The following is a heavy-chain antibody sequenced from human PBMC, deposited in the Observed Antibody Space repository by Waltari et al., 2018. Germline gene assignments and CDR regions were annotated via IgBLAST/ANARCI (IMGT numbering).Heavy chain of an antibody. CDR1: GGSISSSSSY. J-gene: IGHJ4*02. CDR2: IYYSGST. D-gene: IGHD3-22*01. CDR3: ARLDSSGYYLSY. V-gene: IGHV4-39*01. Sequence: QLQLQESGPGLVKPSETLSLTCTVSGGSISSSSSYWGWIRQPPGKGLEWIGSIYYSGSTYYNPSLKSRVTISVDTSKNQFSLKLSSVTAADTAVYYCARLDSSGYYLSYWGQGTLVTVSS.